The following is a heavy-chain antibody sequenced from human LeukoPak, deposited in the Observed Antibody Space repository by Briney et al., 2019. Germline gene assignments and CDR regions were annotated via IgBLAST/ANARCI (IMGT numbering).Heavy chain of an antibody. CDR1: GFTFDDYA. CDR2: ISWNSGSI. CDR3: AKDQPPTN. J-gene: IGHJ4*02. Sequence: SLRLSCAASGFTFDDYAMHWVRQAPGKGLEWVSGISWNSGSIGYADSVKGRFTISRDNAKNTLYLQMNSLRVEDTAVYYCAKDQPPTNWGQGTLVTVSS. D-gene: IGHD5-12*01. V-gene: IGHV3-9*01.